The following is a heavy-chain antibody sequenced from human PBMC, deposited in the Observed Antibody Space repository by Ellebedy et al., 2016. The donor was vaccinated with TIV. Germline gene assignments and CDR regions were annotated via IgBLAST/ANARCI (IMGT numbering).Heavy chain of an antibody. Sequence: GESLKISCSASGFRFSFSNYAFHWVRQAPGRGLEYVSGFDKTGENRHYADSVKGRFTVSRDNSKNTVYLHMSSLTADETALYYCAANFDSTGYYWGAIGHWGQGTLVTVSS. V-gene: IGHV3-64D*06. CDR2: FDKTGENR. CDR1: GFRFSFSNYA. CDR3: AANFDSTGYYWGAIGH. D-gene: IGHD3-22*01. J-gene: IGHJ4*02.